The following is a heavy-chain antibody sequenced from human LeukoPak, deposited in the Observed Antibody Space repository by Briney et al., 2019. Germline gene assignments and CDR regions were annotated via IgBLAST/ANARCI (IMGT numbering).Heavy chain of an antibody. D-gene: IGHD2-2*01. Sequence: GGSLRLSCAASGFTFSSYAMSWVRQAPGKGLEWVSAISGSGGSTYYAGSVKGRFTISRDNSKNTLYLQMNSLRAEDTAVYYCAKGVVVAPDVTPFDYWGQGTLVTVSS. CDR1: GFTFSSYA. J-gene: IGHJ4*02. CDR2: ISGSGGST. CDR3: AKGVVVAPDVTPFDY. V-gene: IGHV3-23*01.